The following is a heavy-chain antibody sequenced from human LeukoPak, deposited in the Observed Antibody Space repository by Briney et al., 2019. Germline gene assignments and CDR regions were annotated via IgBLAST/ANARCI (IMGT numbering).Heavy chain of an antibody. V-gene: IGHV1-69*01. CDR2: ITPIFGSA. D-gene: IGHD4-23*01. CDR3: ARNSRVASTSGLNY. CDR1: GGTFSSHP. Sequence: SVKVSCKASGGTFSSHPFTWVRQAPGQGLEWMGEITPIFGSANYAQRFQGRVTITADESTSTVYMELSSLRSDDTALYYCARNSRVASTSGLNYWGQGTLVTVSS. J-gene: IGHJ4*02.